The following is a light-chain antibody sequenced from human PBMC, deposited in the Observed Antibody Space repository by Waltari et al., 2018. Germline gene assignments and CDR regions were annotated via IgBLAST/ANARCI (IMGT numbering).Light chain of an antibody. V-gene: IGLV3-19*01. J-gene: IGLJ1*01. CDR3: NSRDSSGNHDV. CDR2: GKN. Sequence: SSELTQDPAVSVALGQTVRITCQGDSLRSDYASWYQQKPGQAPVLVIYGKNNRPSGIPDRFSGSSSGNTASLTITGAQAEDEADYYCNSRDSSGNHDVFGTGTKVTVL. CDR1: SLRSDY.